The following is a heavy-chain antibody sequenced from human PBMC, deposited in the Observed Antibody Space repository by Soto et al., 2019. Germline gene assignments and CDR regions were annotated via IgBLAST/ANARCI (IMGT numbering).Heavy chain of an antibody. CDR2: ISGSGGST. CDR3: AANSKRRILRFLEWLLYAHAPY. Sequence: QPGGSLRLSCAASGFTFSSYAMSWVRQAPGKGLEWVSAISGSGGSTYYADSVKGRFTISRDNSKNTLYLQMNSLRAEDTAVYYCAANSKRRILRFLEWLLYAHAPYWGQGTLVTAPQ. D-gene: IGHD3-3*01. CDR1: GFTFSSYA. V-gene: IGHV3-23*01. J-gene: IGHJ4*02.